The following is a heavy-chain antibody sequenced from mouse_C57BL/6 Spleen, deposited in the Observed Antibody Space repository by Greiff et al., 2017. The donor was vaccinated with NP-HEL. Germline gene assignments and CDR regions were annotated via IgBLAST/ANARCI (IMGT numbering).Heavy chain of an antibody. D-gene: IGHD1-1*01. CDR1: GYSFTGYY. Sequence: EVQLQQSGPELVKPGASVKISCKASGYSFTGYYMNWVKQSPEKSLEWIGEINPSTGGTTYNQKFKAKATLTVDKSSSTAYMQLKSLTSEDSAVYYCARSPITTVPFAYWGQGTLVTVSA. CDR3: ARSPITTVPFAY. J-gene: IGHJ3*01. V-gene: IGHV1-42*01. CDR2: INPSTGGT.